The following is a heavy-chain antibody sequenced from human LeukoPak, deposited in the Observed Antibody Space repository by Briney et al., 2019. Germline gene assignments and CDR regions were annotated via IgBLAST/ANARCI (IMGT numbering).Heavy chain of an antibody. CDR2: INPNSGGT. CDR3: ARLDFWSGYSYYYYGMGV. J-gene: IGHJ6*02. Sequence: GASVKVSCKASGYTFTGYYKHWVRQAPGQGLEWMGWINPNSGGTNYAQKFQGRVTMTRDTSISTAYMELSRLRSDDTAVYYCARLDFWSGYSYYYYGMGVWGQGTTVTVSS. D-gene: IGHD3-3*01. CDR1: GYTFTGYY. V-gene: IGHV1-2*02.